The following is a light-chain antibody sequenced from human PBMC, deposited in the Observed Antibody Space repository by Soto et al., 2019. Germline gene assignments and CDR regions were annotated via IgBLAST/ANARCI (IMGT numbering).Light chain of an antibody. CDR2: SNN. CDR3: AAWDDSLNGNYV. J-gene: IGLJ1*01. V-gene: IGLV1-44*01. Sequence: QSVLTQPPSASGTPWQRVTISCSGSSSNIGSNTVNWYQQLPGTAPELLIYSNNQRPSGVPDRFSGSKSGTSASLAISGLQSEDEAVYDCAAWDDSLNGNYVFGTGTKVPVL. CDR1: SSNIGSNT.